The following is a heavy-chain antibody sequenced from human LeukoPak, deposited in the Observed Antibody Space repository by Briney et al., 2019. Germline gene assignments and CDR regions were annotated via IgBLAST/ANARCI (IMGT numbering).Heavy chain of an antibody. CDR2: IYSSGRA. CDR3: ARDYVNYYDSSGYFV. V-gene: IGHV3-53*01. J-gene: IGHJ4*02. Sequence: GGSLRLSCAASGFSVSSNYMSWVRQAPGKGLEWVSVIYSSGRAYYADSVKGRFTISRDNSKNTVYLQMNSLRAEDTAVYYCARDYVNYYDSSGYFVWGQGTLVTVSS. CDR1: GFSVSSNY. D-gene: IGHD3-22*01.